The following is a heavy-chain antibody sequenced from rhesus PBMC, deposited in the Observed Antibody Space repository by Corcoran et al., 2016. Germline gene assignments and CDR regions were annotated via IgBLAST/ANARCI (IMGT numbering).Heavy chain of an antibody. V-gene: IGHV4-169*01. D-gene: IGHD4-23*01. CDR2: IEGSGRST. CDR3: ARGTVTKDFDD. J-gene: IGHJ4*01. CDR1: GGSISSSY. Sequence: QLQLQASGPGLVKPSETLSVTCAVSGGSISSSYWSWIRQAPGKGLEWMGYIEGSGRSTNSNPSLKSRFTLSVETSKNQLSLKLSSVTTADTAVYYCARGTVTKDFDDWGQGVLVTVSS.